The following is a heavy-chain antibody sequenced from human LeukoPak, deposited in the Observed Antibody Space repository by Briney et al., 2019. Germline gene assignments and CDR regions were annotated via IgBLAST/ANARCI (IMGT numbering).Heavy chain of an antibody. CDR3: ARGRPHGNDY. CDR2: IASDGSST. V-gene: IGHV3-74*01. D-gene: IGHD4-23*01. CDR1: GFTFSSYW. J-gene: IGHJ4*02. Sequence: GGSLRLSCAASGFTFSSYWMNWVRQAPGKGLVWVSRIASDGSSTTYADSVKGRFSISRDNAKNTLYLQMNSLRVEDTAVYCCARGRPHGNDYWGQGTLVTVSS.